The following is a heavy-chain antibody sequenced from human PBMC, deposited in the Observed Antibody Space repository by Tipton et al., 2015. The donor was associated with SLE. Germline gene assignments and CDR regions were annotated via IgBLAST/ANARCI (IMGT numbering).Heavy chain of an antibody. D-gene: IGHD3-10*01. V-gene: IGHV4-4*07. CDR2: VYSSGST. Sequence: TLSLTCIVSGGSISTNYWSWIRQPAGKGLEWIGRVYSSGSTDYNPSLESRVTMSIDTSKSQFSLKLSPVTAADSAVYFCARRYYSDSGSLDFLYFVDVWGQGTTVSVSS. CDR1: GGSISTNY. CDR3: ARRYYSDSGSLDFLYFVDV. J-gene: IGHJ6*02.